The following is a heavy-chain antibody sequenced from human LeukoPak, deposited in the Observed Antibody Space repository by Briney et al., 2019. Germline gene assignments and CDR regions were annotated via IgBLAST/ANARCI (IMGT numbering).Heavy chain of an antibody. CDR3: AKGVKYYGSGSSRPGYYYYYYMDV. J-gene: IGHJ6*03. CDR2: ISGSGGST. D-gene: IGHD3-10*01. Sequence: PGGSLRLSCAASGFTFSSYAMSWVRQAPGKGLEWVSAISGSGGSTYYADSVKGRFTISRDNSKNTLYLQMNSLRAEDTAVYYCAKGVKYYGSGSSRPGYYYYYYMDVWGKGTTVTVSS. V-gene: IGHV3-23*01. CDR1: GFTFSSYA.